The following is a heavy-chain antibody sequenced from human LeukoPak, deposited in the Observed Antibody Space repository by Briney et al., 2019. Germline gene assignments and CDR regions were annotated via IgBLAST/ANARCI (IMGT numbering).Heavy chain of an antibody. CDR3: AKDHGKQWLVYYFDY. V-gene: IGHV3-30*18. D-gene: IGHD6-19*01. CDR2: ISYDGSNK. J-gene: IGHJ4*02. Sequence: GGSLRLSCAASGFTFSSYGMHWVRQAPGKGLEWVAVISYDGSNKYYADSVKGRFTISRDNSKNTLYLQMNSLRAEDTAVYYCAKDHGKQWLVYYFDYWGQGTLVTVSS. CDR1: GFTFSSYG.